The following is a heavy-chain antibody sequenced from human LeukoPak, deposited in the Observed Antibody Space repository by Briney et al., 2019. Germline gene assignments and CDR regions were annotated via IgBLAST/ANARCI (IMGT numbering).Heavy chain of an antibody. CDR2: IKQDGSEK. J-gene: IGHJ5*02. V-gene: IGHV3-7*01. CDR1: GFTFSSYW. Sequence: GGSLRLSCAASGFTFSSYWMSWVRQAPGKGLEWVANIKQDGSEKYYVDSVKGRFTISRDNAKNSLYLQMNSLRAEDTAVYYCARESDKKGFNWFDPWGQGTLVTVSS. D-gene: IGHD2-15*01. CDR3: ARESDKKGFNWFDP.